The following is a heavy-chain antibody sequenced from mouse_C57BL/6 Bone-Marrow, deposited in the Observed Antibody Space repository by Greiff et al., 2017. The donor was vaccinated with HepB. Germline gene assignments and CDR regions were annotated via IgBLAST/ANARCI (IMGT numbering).Heavy chain of an antibody. CDR3: AGDIDSSGDVAY. Sequence: LQESGPGLVKPSQSLFLTCSITGFPITSGYYWIWIRQSPGKPLEWMGYITHSGETFYNPSLQSPISITRETSKNQFFLQLNSVTTEDTAMYYCAGDIDSSGDVAYWGQGTLVTVSA. J-gene: IGHJ3*01. CDR2: ITHSGET. CDR1: GFPITSGYY. D-gene: IGHD3-2*02. V-gene: IGHV12-3*01.